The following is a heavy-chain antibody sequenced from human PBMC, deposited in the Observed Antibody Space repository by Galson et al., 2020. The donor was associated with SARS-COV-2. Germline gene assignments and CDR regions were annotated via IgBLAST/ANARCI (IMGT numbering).Heavy chain of an antibody. CDR3: ARSGGHDAFDI. CDR1: GGSISSYY. D-gene: IGHD3-10*01. CDR2: IYYSGST. V-gene: IGHV4-59*01. J-gene: IGHJ3*02. Sequence: SETLSLTCTVSGGSISSYYWSWIRQPPGKGLEWIGYIYYSGSTNYNPSLKSRVTISVDTSKNQFSLKLSSVTAADTAVYYCARSGGHDAFDIWGQGTMVTVSS.